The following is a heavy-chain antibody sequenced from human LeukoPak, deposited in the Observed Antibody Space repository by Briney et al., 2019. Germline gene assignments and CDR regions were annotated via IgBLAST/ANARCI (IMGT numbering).Heavy chain of an antibody. CDR2: IYPGDSDT. J-gene: IGHJ4*02. CDR1: GYSFTSYW. V-gene: IGHV5-51*01. CDR3: ARRLHSSGPTSFDY. D-gene: IGHD3-22*01. Sequence: PGESLQISCQGSGYSFTSYWIGWVRQLPGKGLEWMGIIYPGDSDTRYSPSFQGQVTISADKSISTAYLQWSSLKASDTAMYYCARRLHSSGPTSFDYWGQGTLVTVSS.